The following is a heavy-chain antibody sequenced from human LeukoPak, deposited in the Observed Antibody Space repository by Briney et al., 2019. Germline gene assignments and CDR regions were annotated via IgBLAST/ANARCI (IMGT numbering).Heavy chain of an antibody. CDR1: GYSISSGYY. D-gene: IGHD3-22*01. J-gene: IGHJ4*02. V-gene: IGHV4-38-2*02. Sequence: SETLSLTCAVSGYSISSGYYWGWIRQPPGKGLEWIGSIYHSGSTYYNPSLKSRVTISVDTSKNQFSLKLGSVTAADTAVYYCARDYTMTDDYWGQGTLVTVSS. CDR3: ARDYTMTDDY. CDR2: IYHSGST.